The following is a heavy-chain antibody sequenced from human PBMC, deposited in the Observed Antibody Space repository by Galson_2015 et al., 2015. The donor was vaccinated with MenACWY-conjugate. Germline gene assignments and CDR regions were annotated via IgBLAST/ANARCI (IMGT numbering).Heavy chain of an antibody. CDR3: ARDNNWSFDS. D-gene: IGHD1-1*01. CDR2: TKADGSFS. Sequence: SLRLSCAASGFTFNNYWMHWARQPPGKGLEWTSYTKADGSFSNYADSVKGRFTISTDNAKNMVYLQMDGLGNEDTAVYFCARDNNWSFDSWGQGTLVTVSS. CDR1: GFTFNNYW. V-gene: IGHV3-74*01. J-gene: IGHJ4*02.